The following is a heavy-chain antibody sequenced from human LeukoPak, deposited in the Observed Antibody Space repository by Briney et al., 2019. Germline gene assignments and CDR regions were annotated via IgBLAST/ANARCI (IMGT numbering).Heavy chain of an antibody. V-gene: IGHV4-59*01. CDR2: IYYSGSS. J-gene: IGHJ5*02. D-gene: IGHD2-15*01. Sequence: SETLSLTCTVSGGSISNYYWSWIRQPPGKGLEWIGYIYYSGSSTYNPSLKSRVTFSLDTSKNRFSLNLSSVTAADTAVYYCARGAECSRGRCGGGNWLDPWGQGTLVIVSS. CDR1: GGSISNYY. CDR3: ARGAECSRGRCGGGNWLDP.